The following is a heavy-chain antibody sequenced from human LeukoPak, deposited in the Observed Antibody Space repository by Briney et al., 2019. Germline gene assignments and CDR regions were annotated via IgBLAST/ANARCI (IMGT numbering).Heavy chain of an antibody. D-gene: IGHD4-23*01. Sequence: GGSLSLSCAASGFTFSSYNMTCVRQAPGKGLQCGSSITISSDYIFYAYSVKARFTISREHDKKSLYLQMNNLRAAETAVYYCARDPIHDYSVNSQFHLDYWGQGTLVTVSS. CDR2: ITISSDYI. CDR3: ARDPIHDYSVNSQFHLDY. CDR1: GFTFSSYN. J-gene: IGHJ4*02. V-gene: IGHV3-21*01.